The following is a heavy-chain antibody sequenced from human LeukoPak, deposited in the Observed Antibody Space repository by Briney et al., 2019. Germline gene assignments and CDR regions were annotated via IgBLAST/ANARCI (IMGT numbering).Heavy chain of an antibody. D-gene: IGHD5-18*01. J-gene: IGHJ3*02. V-gene: IGHV3-30*04. Sequence: PGRSLRLSCAASGFTFSSYAMHWVRQAPGKGLEWVAVTSYDGSNKYYADSVKGRFTISRDNSKNTLYLQMNSLRSDDTAVYYCARSGYSYGYSRPFHAFDIWGQGTMVTVSS. CDR2: TSYDGSNK. CDR3: ARSGYSYGYSRPFHAFDI. CDR1: GFTFSSYA.